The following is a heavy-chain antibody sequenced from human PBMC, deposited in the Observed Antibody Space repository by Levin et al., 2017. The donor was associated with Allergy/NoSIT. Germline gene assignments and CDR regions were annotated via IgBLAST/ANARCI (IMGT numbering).Heavy chain of an antibody. CDR3: GRGNRGIDY. CDR1: GGSLRSGDYY. V-gene: IGHV4-30-4*01. CDR2: IYHTGAT. J-gene: IGHJ4*02. Sequence: PSETLSLTCTVSGGSLRSGDYYWSWIRQPPGKGLEWIGYIYHTGATYYNPSLKTRLTMSVDTSKNQFSLNLTSVTVADTAVYYCGRGNRGIDYWGQGTLVTVSS.